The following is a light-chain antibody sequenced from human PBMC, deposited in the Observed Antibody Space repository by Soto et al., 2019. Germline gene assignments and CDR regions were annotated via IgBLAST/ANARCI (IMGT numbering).Light chain of an antibody. CDR2: SAS. Sequence: IVMTQSPATLSVSPGGRATLSCRASQSISDTLAWYQQKPGQAPRLLIYSASRRATGFPGRFSGSGSGTDFTLTISSLQSEDLAVYCCQQYNNWPWTFGHGTKVDIK. CDR1: QSISDT. CDR3: QQYNNWPWT. J-gene: IGKJ1*01. V-gene: IGKV3-15*01.